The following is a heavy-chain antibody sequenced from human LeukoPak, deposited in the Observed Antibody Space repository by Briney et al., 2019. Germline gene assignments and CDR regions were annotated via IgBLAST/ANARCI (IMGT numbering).Heavy chain of an antibody. CDR2: IYPGDSDT. CDR3: ARQQYDYVWGSYRFNWFDP. D-gene: IGHD3-16*02. Sequence: GESLKISCKGSGYSFTSYWIGWVRQMPGKGLEWMGIIYPGDSDTRYSPSFQGQDTISADKSISTAYLQWSSLKASDTAMYYCARQQYDYVWGSYRFNWFDPWGQGTLVTVSS. V-gene: IGHV5-51*01. J-gene: IGHJ5*02. CDR1: GYSFTSYW.